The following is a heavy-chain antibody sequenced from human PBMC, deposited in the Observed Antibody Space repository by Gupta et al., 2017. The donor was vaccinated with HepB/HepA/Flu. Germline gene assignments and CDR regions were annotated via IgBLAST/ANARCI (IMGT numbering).Heavy chain of an antibody. CDR1: GFSVSVNF. V-gene: IGHV3-66*01. CDR3: SRVPGSV. Sequence: ELQLVQSGGGLVQPGGSLSLSCAASGFSVSVNFMSWVRQAPGKGLEWVSFIYSGGDRYYADSVKGRFTISRDSSKNTLYLQMNSLRVEDTAVYYCSRVPGSVWGQGTTVTVSS. J-gene: IGHJ6*02. CDR2: IYSGGDR. D-gene: IGHD1-26*01.